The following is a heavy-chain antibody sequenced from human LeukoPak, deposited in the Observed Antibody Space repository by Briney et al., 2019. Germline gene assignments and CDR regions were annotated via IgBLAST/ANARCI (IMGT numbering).Heavy chain of an antibody. CDR1: GFTFDDYA. CDR2: ISWNSGSI. CDR3: AKEALGFDP. V-gene: IGHV3-9*01. J-gene: IGHJ5*02. Sequence: GGSLRLSCAASGFTFDDYAMHWVRQAPGKGLEWASGISWNSGSIGYADSVKGRFTISRDNAKKSLYLQMNSLRAEDTALYYCAKEALGFDPWGQGTLVTVSS.